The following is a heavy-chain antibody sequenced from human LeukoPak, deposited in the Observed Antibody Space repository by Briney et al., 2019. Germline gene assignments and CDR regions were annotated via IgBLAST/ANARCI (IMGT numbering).Heavy chain of an antibody. J-gene: IGHJ3*02. CDR3: ARDVVVTSSPDAFDI. V-gene: IGHV4-59*06. CDR1: GGSISSYY. Sequence: PSETLSLTCTVSGGSISSYYWSWIRQPPGKGLEWIGYISNSGTTSYNPSLKSRVSISVDTSDNQFSLRLTSVTAADTAVYYCARDVVVTSSPDAFDIWGQGIMVTVSS. D-gene: IGHD2-21*02. CDR2: ISNSGTT.